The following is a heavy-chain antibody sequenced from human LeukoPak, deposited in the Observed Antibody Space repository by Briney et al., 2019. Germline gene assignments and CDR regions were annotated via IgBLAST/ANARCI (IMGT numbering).Heavy chain of an antibody. J-gene: IGHJ4*02. CDR1: GYTFINYA. CDR2: INAGNGNT. V-gene: IGHV1-3*01. CDR3: ARGPRAAADDY. D-gene: IGHD6-13*01. Sequence: ASVKVSCKASGYTFINYAINWGRQAPGQRLEGMGWINAGNGNTKYSQKFQGRVTITRDTSASTAYMELSSLRSEDTAVYYCARGPRAAADDYWGQGTLVTVSS.